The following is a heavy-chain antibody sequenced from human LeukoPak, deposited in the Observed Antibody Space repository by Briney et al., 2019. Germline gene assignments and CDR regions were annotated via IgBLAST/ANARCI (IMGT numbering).Heavy chain of an antibody. D-gene: IGHD3-3*01. J-gene: IGHJ4*02. CDR3: ARDNANDIWSGYSDY. CDR1: GYTFTNYG. V-gene: IGHV1-18*01. CDR2: ISAYNGYT. Sequence: ASVKVSCKASGYTFTNYGFSWVRQAPGQGLEWMGWISAYNGYTDYAQKFQFRVTMTTDTSTNTAYMDLRSLRSDDTAVYYCARDNANDIWSGYSDYWGQGTLVTVSS.